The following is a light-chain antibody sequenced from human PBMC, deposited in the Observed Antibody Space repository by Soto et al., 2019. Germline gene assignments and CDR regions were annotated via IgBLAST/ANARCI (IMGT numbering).Light chain of an antibody. J-gene: IGKJ4*01. CDR2: ATS. Sequence: EIVLTQSPATLSLSPGERATLSCRATQSLSNNLAWYQQKPGQTPRLLIYATSNRTTGIPARFSGSGSGTDFTITISSLEPDVFAVYYCQYRNYGLTFGGGTKVEIK. V-gene: IGKV3-11*01. CDR1: QSLSNN. CDR3: QYRNYGLT.